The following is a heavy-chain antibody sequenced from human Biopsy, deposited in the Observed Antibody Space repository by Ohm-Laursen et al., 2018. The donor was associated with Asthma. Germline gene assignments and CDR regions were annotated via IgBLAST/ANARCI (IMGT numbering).Heavy chain of an antibody. CDR3: VRGSSSWHHGPFHYYYGLDV. CDR1: SGSGGYMRSGNYY. CDR2: IYYSGTT. D-gene: IGHD6-13*01. J-gene: IGHJ6*02. V-gene: IGHV4-39*01. Sequence: SQTLSLTCSLSSGSGGYMRSGNYYWGWIRQPPGKGLEWIGSIYYSGTTYYNPSPESRVTVTADTSKNQFSLKLTSVNAADTAVYYCVRGSSSWHHGPFHYYYGLDVWGQGTTATVSS.